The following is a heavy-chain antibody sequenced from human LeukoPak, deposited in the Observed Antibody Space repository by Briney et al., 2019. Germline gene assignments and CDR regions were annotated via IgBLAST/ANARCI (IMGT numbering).Heavy chain of an antibody. Sequence: SETLSLTCTVSGGSISNYYWSWIRQPPGKGLEWIGYIHYSGSTNYNPSLKSRVTISVDTSKNQFSLKLNSVTAADTAVYYCARGFRGRYYDSSGYYHFDYWGQGTLVTVSS. CDR2: IHYSGST. J-gene: IGHJ4*02. D-gene: IGHD3-22*01. V-gene: IGHV4-59*01. CDR3: ARGFRGRYYDSSGYYHFDY. CDR1: GGSISNYY.